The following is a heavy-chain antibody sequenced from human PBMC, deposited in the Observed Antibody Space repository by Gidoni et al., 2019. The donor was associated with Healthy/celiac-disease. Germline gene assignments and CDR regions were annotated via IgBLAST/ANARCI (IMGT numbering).Heavy chain of an antibody. V-gene: IGHV3-33*01. CDR1: GFTFSSYG. CDR2: RWYDGSNK. Sequence: QVQLVESGGGVVQPGRSRRLSCPAPGFTFSSYGMHWVRQAPGKGLEWVAVRWYDGSNKYYADSVKGRFTISRDNSKNTLYLQMNSLRAEDTAVYYCARVTTVVTPPWYFDLWGRGTLVTVSS. D-gene: IGHD4-17*01. J-gene: IGHJ2*01. CDR3: ARVTTVVTPPWYFDL.